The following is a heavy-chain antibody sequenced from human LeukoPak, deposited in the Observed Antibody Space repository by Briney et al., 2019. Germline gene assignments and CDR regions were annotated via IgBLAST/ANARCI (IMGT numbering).Heavy chain of an antibody. CDR2: INPNSGGT. CDR1: GYTFTGYY. Sequence: ASVKVSCKASGYTFTGYYMHWVRQAPGQGLEWMGWINPNSGGTNYAQKFQGRVTMTRDTSISTSYMELSRLRSDDTAVYYCARAWLRLDPYFDYWGQGTLVTVSS. V-gene: IGHV1-2*02. CDR3: ARAWLRLDPYFDY. J-gene: IGHJ4*02. D-gene: IGHD5-12*01.